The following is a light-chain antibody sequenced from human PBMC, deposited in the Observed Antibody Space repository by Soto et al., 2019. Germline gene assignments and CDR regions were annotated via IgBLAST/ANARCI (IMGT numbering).Light chain of an antibody. CDR1: SLPKQS. CDR2: KDT. J-gene: IGLJ2*01. Sequence: SYELTQPPSLSVSPGQTAKITCSGGSLPKQSVHWYQQRPGQAPVEVIYKDTERPSGIPERFSGSTSGTTVTLTISGVQADDEAVYYCQSTGTSDSSVVFGGGTKLTVL. V-gene: IGLV3-25*02. CDR3: QSTGTSDSSVV.